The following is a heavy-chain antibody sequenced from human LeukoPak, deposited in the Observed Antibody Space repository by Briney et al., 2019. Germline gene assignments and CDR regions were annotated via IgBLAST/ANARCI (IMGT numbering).Heavy chain of an antibody. Sequence: SETLSLTCAVYGGSFSGYYWSWIRQPPGKGLEWIGEINHSGSTNYNPSLKSRAAISVDTSKNQFSLRLSSVTAADTAMYYCARDQCGSSGCRYFDYWGQGTLVTVSS. CDR3: ARDQCGSSGCRYFDY. CDR2: INHSGST. V-gene: IGHV4-34*01. J-gene: IGHJ4*02. CDR1: GGSFSGYY. D-gene: IGHD6-19*01.